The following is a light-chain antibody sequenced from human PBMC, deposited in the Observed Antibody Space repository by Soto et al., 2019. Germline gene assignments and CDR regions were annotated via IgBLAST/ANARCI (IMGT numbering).Light chain of an antibody. CDR3: QQSYSTPRT. Sequence: DIQMTQSPSSLSASVGGRVTISCRASQSISSYLNWYQQKPGKAPKLMIYAASSLQSGVPSRFSGSGYGTDFNLTISSLQTEDFATYYCQQSYSTPRTFGQGTKVDIK. J-gene: IGKJ1*01. CDR2: AAS. V-gene: IGKV1-39*01. CDR1: QSISSY.